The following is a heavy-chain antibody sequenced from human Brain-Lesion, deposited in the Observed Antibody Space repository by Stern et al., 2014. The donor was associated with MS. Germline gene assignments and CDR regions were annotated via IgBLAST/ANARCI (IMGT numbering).Heavy chain of an antibody. CDR2: TYDRSKWYY. J-gene: IGHJ5*01. Sequence: QVQLVQSGPGLMKPSQTLALTCAISGDSVSSNSAAWNWLRQSPSRGLEWLGRTYDRSKWYYQYAESVKSRITINADTSTNQFSLQLNSVTPEDTAVYLCAKGYNWFDSWGQGTVVTVS. V-gene: IGHV6-1*01. CDR3: AKGYNWFDS. CDR1: GDSVSSNSAA.